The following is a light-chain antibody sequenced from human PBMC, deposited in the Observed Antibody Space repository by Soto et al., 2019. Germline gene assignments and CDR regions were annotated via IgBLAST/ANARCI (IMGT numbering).Light chain of an antibody. J-gene: IGKJ4*01. Sequence: DIQMTQSPSTLSASVGDRVTITCLASQSISSWLAWYQQKPGKAPKLLIYDVFSLESGVPSRFSGSGSGTDFTLTISCLQSEDFATYYCQQYYSLPLTFGGGTKVDIK. CDR1: QSISSW. V-gene: IGKV1-5*01. CDR2: DVF. CDR3: QQYYSLPLT.